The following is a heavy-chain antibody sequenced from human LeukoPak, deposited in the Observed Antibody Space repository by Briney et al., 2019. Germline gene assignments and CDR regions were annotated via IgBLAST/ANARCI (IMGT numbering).Heavy chain of an antibody. CDR3: TRNVVPAAPYYYYYYMDV. Sequence: GGSLRLSCAASGFTFSGSAMHWVRQASGKGLERVGRIRSKANSYATAYAASVKGRFTISRDDSKNTAYLQMNSLKTEDTAVYYCTRNVVPAAPYYYYYYMDVWGKGTTVTVSS. CDR2: IRSKANSYAT. J-gene: IGHJ6*03. CDR1: GFTFSGSA. V-gene: IGHV3-73*01. D-gene: IGHD2-2*01.